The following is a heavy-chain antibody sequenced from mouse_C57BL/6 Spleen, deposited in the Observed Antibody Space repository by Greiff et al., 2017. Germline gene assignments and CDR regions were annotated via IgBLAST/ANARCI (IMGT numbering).Heavy chain of an antibody. V-gene: IGHV1-72*01. Sequence: QVQLQQPGAELVKPGASVKLSCKASGYTFTSYWMHWVKQRPGRGLGWIGRIDPNSGGTKYNEKFKSKATLTVDKPSSTAYMQLSSLTSEDSAVYYCARGGLRPYYAMDYWGQGTSVTVSS. CDR2: IDPNSGGT. CDR3: ARGGLRPYYAMDY. D-gene: IGHD2-2*01. J-gene: IGHJ4*01. CDR1: GYTFTSYW.